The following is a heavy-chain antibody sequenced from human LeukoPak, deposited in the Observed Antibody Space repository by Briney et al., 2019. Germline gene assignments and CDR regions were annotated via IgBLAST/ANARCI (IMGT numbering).Heavy chain of an antibody. Sequence: ETLSLTCAVYGGSFSGYYWSWIRQPPGKGLEWIGEINHSGSTNYNLSLKSRVTISIDTSKNQFSLKLSSVTAADTAVYYCARGVRDGWFDPWGQGTLVTVSS. CDR1: GGSFSGYY. CDR2: INHSGST. D-gene: IGHD4-17*01. CDR3: ARGVRDGWFDP. V-gene: IGHV4-34*01. J-gene: IGHJ5*02.